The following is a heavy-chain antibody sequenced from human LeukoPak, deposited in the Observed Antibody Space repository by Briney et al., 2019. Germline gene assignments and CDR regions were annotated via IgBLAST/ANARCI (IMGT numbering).Heavy chain of an antibody. CDR2: IGTAGDP. CDR3: ARGLRLGYSGGFFEFDP. J-gene: IGHJ5*02. V-gene: IGHV3-13*05. Sequence: GGSLRLSCAASGFTFSSYDMHWVRQATGKGLEWVSAIGTAGDPYYPGSVKGRFTISRENAKNSLYLQMNSLRAGDTAVYYCARGLRLGYSGGFFEFDPWGQGTLVTVSS. D-gene: IGHD6-19*01. CDR1: GFTFSSYD.